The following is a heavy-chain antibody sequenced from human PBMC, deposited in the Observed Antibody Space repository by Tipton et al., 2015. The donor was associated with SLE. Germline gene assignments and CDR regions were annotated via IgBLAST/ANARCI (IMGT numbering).Heavy chain of an antibody. J-gene: IGHJ6*02. D-gene: IGHD3-22*01. Sequence: GSLRLSCAASGFTFSSYAMSRVRQAPGKGLEWVSSISGSGGNTYYADSVKGRFTISRDNSKNTLYLQMNSLRAEDTAVYYCAKPFSGYVGLGYYGMDVWGQGTTVTVSS. V-gene: IGHV3-23*01. CDR2: ISGSGGNT. CDR1: GFTFSSYA. CDR3: AKPFSGYVGLGYYGMDV.